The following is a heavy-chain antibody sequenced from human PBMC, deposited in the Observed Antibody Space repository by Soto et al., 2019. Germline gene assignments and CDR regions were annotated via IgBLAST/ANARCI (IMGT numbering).Heavy chain of an antibody. Sequence: EVQLLESGGGLVQPWGSLRLSCVASGFTFSNLAMSWVRQAPGKGREWVSVVSASGDRTYYADSVKGRFTISRDNSKNMLYLQMNSLRAEDTAVYYCTKGAWLDDWGQGTLVTVSS. CDR1: GFTFSNLA. J-gene: IGHJ4*02. CDR2: VSASGDRT. V-gene: IGHV3-23*01. CDR3: TKGAWLDD.